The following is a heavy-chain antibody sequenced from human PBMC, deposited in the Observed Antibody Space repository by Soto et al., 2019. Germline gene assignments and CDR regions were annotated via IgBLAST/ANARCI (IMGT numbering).Heavy chain of an antibody. V-gene: IGHV4-30-2*01. CDR1: GGSISSGGYS. D-gene: IGHD3-10*01. Sequence: QLQLQESGSGLVKPSQTLSLTCAVSGGSISSGGYSWSWIRQPPGKGLEWIGYIYHSGSTYYNPSPKSRVTISVDRSKNQFSLKLSSVTAADTAVYYCARVLDYYGSGSSLHFDYLGQGTLVTVSS. J-gene: IGHJ4*02. CDR3: ARVLDYYGSGSSLHFDY. CDR2: IYHSGST.